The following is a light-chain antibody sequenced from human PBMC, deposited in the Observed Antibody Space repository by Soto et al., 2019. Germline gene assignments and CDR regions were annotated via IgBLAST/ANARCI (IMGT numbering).Light chain of an antibody. Sequence: QSALTQPASVSGSPGQSITISCTGTSSDVGAYNYVSWYQRHPGKAPKLMIFEVSDRPSGVSNRFSGSKSGNTASLTISGLQAEDEADYYCSSYTRSNTLVFGGGTKLTVL. CDR1: SSDVGAYNY. CDR3: SSYTRSNTLV. CDR2: EVS. V-gene: IGLV2-14*01. J-gene: IGLJ2*01.